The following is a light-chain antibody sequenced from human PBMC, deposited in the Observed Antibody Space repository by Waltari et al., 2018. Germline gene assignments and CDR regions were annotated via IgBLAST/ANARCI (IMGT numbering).Light chain of an antibody. Sequence: IVLTQSPGTLSLSPGERATLSCRASQSVTSISLGWYQQKPGQAPRLLIYGTFNRATGIPDRFSGSWSATDFTLTISRLEPEDFAVYYCEQYDGSVVTFGGGTKVEIK. J-gene: IGKJ4*01. CDR2: GTF. V-gene: IGKV3-20*01. CDR3: EQYDGSVVT. CDR1: QSVTSIS.